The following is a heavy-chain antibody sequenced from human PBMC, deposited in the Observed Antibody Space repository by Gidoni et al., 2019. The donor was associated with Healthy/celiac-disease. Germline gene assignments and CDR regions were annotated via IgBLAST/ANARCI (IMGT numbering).Heavy chain of an antibody. Sequence: QVQLVESGGCVVQPGRSLRLSFAASGFTFRSYGMHWVRQAPGKGLEWVAVIWYDGSNKYYADSVKGRFTISRDNSKNTLYLQMNSLRAEDTAVYYCARGEYSGYDGLDYWGQGTLVTVSS. V-gene: IGHV3-33*01. CDR2: IWYDGSNK. CDR3: ARGEYSGYDGLDY. J-gene: IGHJ4*02. CDR1: GFTFRSYG. D-gene: IGHD5-12*01.